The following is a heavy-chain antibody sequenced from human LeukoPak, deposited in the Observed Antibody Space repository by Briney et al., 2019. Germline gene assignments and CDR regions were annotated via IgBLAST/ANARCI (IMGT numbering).Heavy chain of an antibody. Sequence: PGASVKVSCKASGYTFTSYYMHWVRQAPGQGLEWMGIINPSGGSTSYAQKFQGRVTMTRDMSTSTVYMELSSLRSEDTAVYYCARGDPMWVVVAATSGQFDYWGQGTLVTVSS. CDR1: GYTFTSYY. J-gene: IGHJ4*02. CDR2: INPSGGST. D-gene: IGHD2-15*01. V-gene: IGHV1-46*01. CDR3: ARGDPMWVVVAATSGQFDY.